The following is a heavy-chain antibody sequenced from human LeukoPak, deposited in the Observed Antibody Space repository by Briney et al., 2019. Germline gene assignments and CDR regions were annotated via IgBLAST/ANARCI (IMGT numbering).Heavy chain of an antibody. CDR3: ARDVNYDFWSGYYTYYYYYYMDV. J-gene: IGHJ6*03. CDR1: GFTFSSYS. CDR2: ISSSSSTI. V-gene: IGHV3-48*04. Sequence: PGGSLRLSCAASGFTFSSYSMNWVRRAPGKGLEWVSYISSSSSTIYYADSVKGRFTISRDNAKNSLYLQMNSLRAEDTAVYYCARDVNYDFWSGYYTYYYYYYMDVWGKGTTVTVSS. D-gene: IGHD3-3*01.